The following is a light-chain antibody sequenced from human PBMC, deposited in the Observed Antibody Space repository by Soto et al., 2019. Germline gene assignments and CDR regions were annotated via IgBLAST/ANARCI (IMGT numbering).Light chain of an antibody. V-gene: IGKV1-5*03. Sequence: DIQMTQSPSTLSASVGDRVSITCRASQSLNSWLAWYQQKPGKAPKLLIYKASTLESGVPSRFSGSGSGTEFTLTISSLQPADFATYYCQQYNTYSFGQGTKLEIK. CDR2: KAS. CDR3: QQYNTYS. J-gene: IGKJ2*01. CDR1: QSLNSW.